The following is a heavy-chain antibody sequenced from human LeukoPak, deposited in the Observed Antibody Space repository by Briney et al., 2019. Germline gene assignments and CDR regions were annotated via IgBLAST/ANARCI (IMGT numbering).Heavy chain of an antibody. D-gene: IGHD2/OR15-2a*01. J-gene: IGHJ6*02. V-gene: IGHV4-59*11. Sequence: KASETLSLTCTVSGGSISSHYWSWIRQPPGKGLEWIGYIYYSGSTNYNPSLKSRVTISVDTSKNQFSLKLSSVTAADTAVYYCASLSPRRGMDVWGQGTTVTVSS. CDR2: IYYSGST. CDR1: GGSISSHY. CDR3: ASLSPRRGMDV.